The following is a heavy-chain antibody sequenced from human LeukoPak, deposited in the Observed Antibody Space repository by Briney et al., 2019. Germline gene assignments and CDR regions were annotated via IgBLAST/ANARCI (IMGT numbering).Heavy chain of an antibody. J-gene: IGHJ3*02. Sequence: SETLSLTCSVSGGSISGYYWSWIRQPPGKGLEWIGYIYYSGTTIYNPSLKSRLTISLDRSKNQFSLKLSSVTAADTAVYYCARENIAVADMGGGAFDIWGQGTMVTVSS. CDR2: IYYSGTT. CDR1: GGSISGYY. CDR3: ARENIAVADMGGGAFDI. D-gene: IGHD6-19*01. V-gene: IGHV4-59*12.